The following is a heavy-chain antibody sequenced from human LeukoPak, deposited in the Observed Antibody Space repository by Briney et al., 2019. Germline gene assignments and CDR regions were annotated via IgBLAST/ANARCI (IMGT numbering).Heavy chain of an antibody. J-gene: IGHJ4*02. V-gene: IGHV3-33*01. CDR1: GFTFSSYG. Sequence: PGRSLRLSCAASGFTFSSYGMHWVRQAPGKGLEWVAVIWYDGGNKYYADSVKGRFTISRDSSKNTLYLQMNSLRAEDTAVYYCARRARAAYHFDYWGQGTLVTVSS. CDR2: IWYDGGNK. D-gene: IGHD6-13*01. CDR3: ARRARAAYHFDY.